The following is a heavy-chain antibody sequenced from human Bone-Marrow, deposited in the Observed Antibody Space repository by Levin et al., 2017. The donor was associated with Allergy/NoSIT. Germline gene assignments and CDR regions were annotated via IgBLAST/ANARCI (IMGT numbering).Heavy chain of an antibody. Sequence: GGSLRLSCSASGFTFSSYAMTWVRQAPGKGLEWVSSISVGNHYIYYADSMKGRFTISRDDAKNSLYLQMDGLRAEDTAVYYCATASGYCGSTTCYYYFNDWGRGTPVTVSS. CDR1: GFTFSSYA. J-gene: IGHJ4*02. CDR3: ATASGYCGSTTCYYYFND. V-gene: IGHV3-21*06. D-gene: IGHD2-2*01. CDR2: ISVGNHYI.